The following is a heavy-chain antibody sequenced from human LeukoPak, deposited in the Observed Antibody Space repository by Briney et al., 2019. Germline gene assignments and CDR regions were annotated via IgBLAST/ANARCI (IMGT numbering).Heavy chain of an antibody. D-gene: IGHD1-26*01. Sequence: PGGSLRLSCAASGFTFSSYEMDWVRQAPGKGLEWVSYISIDGKNIHYADSVKGRFTISRDNAKNSVYLQMNSLRVEDTAIYYCASLWELIGSWGQGTWSPSPQ. CDR3: ASLWELIGS. CDR1: GFTFSSYE. V-gene: IGHV3-48*03. J-gene: IGHJ4*02. CDR2: ISIDGKNI.